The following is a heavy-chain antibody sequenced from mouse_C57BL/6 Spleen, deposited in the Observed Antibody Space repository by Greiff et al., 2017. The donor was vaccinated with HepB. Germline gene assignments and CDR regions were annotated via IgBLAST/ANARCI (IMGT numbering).Heavy chain of an antibody. CDR1: GYTFTSYW. J-gene: IGHJ2*01. CDR2: IDPSDSYT. Sequence: VQLQQSGAELVMPGASVKLSCKASGYTFTSYWMHWVKQRPGQGLEWIGEIDPSDSYTNYNQKFKGKSTLTVDKSSSTAYMQLSSLTSEDSAVYYCARGDGKLDYWGQGTTLTVSS. D-gene: IGHD2-1*01. CDR3: ARGDGKLDY. V-gene: IGHV1-69*01.